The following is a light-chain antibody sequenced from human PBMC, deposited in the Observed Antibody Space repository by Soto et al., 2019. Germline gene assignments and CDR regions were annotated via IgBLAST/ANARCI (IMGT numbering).Light chain of an antibody. J-gene: IGKJ5*01. CDR3: QQLSTYPFT. Sequence: IQLTQSRTSLCPSLVGRVSITCRASQGISSSLAWYQQKPGKAPNLLIYAASTLQSGVPSRFSGSGSGTDFTLTISSLQPEDFATYFCQQLSTYPFTFGQGTRLEI. CDR2: AAS. V-gene: IGKV1-9*01. CDR1: QGISSS.